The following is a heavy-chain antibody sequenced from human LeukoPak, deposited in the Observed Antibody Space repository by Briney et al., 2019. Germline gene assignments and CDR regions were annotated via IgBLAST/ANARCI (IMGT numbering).Heavy chain of an antibody. CDR3: ARGGRYCSGGSCPIDY. J-gene: IGHJ4*02. D-gene: IGHD2-15*01. CDR1: GGSISSYY. V-gene: IGHV4-59*01. Sequence: SETLSLTCTASGGSISSYYWSWIRQPPGKGLEWIGYIYYSGSTNYNPSLKSRVTISVDTSKNQFSLKLSSVTAADTAVYYCARGGRYCSGGSCPIDYWGQGTLVTVSS. CDR2: IYYSGST.